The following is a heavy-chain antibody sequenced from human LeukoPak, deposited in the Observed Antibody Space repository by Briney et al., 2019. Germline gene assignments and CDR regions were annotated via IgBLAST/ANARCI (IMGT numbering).Heavy chain of an antibody. D-gene: IGHD1-26*01. CDR2: ISYDGSNK. CDR3: AKGNRGSYYSFDY. Sequence: GGSLRLSCAASGSTFSSYGMHWVRQAPGKGLEWVAVISYDGSNKYYADSVKGRFTISRDNSKNTLYLQMNSLRAEDTAVYYCAKGNRGSYYSFDYWGQGTLVTVSS. V-gene: IGHV3-30*18. CDR1: GSTFSSYG. J-gene: IGHJ4*02.